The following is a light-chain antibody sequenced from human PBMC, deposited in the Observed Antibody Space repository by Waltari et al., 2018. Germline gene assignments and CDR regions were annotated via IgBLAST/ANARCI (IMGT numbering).Light chain of an antibody. J-gene: IGLJ2*01. CDR2: EVT. V-gene: IGLV2-23*02. CDR1: SRDVGNNNT. CDR3: CSYAGTTISVL. Sequence: QSALTQPASVSGSPGQSITISCTGTSRDVGNNNTVSWYQPQSGKAPKLSIYEVTKRASVVSDRFADSKAGNAASLTISGLQARDEADYFCCSYAGTTISVLFGGGTKRTAL.